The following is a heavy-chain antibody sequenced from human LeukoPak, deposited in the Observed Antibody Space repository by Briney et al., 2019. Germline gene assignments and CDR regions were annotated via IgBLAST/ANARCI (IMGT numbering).Heavy chain of an antibody. CDR2: IYSGGST. CDR3: AKDGGLWVSAHWGDS. CDR1: GFTVSSNY. V-gene: IGHV3-53*01. D-gene: IGHD7-27*01. Sequence: HSGGSLRLSCAASGFTVSSNYMSWVRQAPGKGLEWVSVIYSGGSTYYADSVKGRFTISRDNSKNTLYLQMNSLRAEDTAVYYCAKDGGLWVSAHWGDSWGRGTLVTVSS. J-gene: IGHJ4*02.